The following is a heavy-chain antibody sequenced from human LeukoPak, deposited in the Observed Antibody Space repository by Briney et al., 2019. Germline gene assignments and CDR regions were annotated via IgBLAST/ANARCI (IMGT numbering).Heavy chain of an antibody. CDR2: ISYDGSNK. D-gene: IGHD2-2*01. V-gene: IGHV3-30-3*01. Sequence: GGSLRLSCAASGFTFSSYAMHWVRQAPGKGLEWVAVISYDGSNKYYADSVKGRFTISRDNSKNTLYLQMNSLRAEDTAVYYCAKGASPYYYYMDVWGKGTTVTVSS. CDR3: AKGASPYYYYMDV. J-gene: IGHJ6*03. CDR1: GFTFSSYA.